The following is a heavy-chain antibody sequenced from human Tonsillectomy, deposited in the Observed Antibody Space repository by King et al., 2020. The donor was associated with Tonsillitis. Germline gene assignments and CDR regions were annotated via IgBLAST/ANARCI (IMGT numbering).Heavy chain of an antibody. Sequence: QLQESGPGLVKPSETLSLTCTVSGGSVSSGSYYWSWIRQPPGQGLEWIGYIYYSGSTNYHTSLKSRVTISVDTSKNQFSLKLSSVTAADTAVYYCARGAVAGIFFGMDVWGQGTTVTVSS. D-gene: IGHD6-19*01. V-gene: IGHV4-61*01. CDR3: ARGAVAGIFFGMDV. CDR2: IYYSGST. CDR1: GGSVSSGSYY. J-gene: IGHJ6*02.